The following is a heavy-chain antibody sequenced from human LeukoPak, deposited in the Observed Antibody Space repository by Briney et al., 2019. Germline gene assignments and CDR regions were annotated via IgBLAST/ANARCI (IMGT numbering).Heavy chain of an antibody. CDR3: AKDTLYSSGSAKDY. CDR1: GLTFSSYW. Sequence: PGGSLRLSCAVSGLTFSSYWVSWVRQAPGKGLEWVANINQDGSDKYYADSVKGRFTISRDNAKNSLYLQVNSLRAEDTAIYYCAKDTLYSSGSAKDYWGQGTLVTVSS. D-gene: IGHD6-19*01. V-gene: IGHV3-7*01. CDR2: INQDGSDK. J-gene: IGHJ4*02.